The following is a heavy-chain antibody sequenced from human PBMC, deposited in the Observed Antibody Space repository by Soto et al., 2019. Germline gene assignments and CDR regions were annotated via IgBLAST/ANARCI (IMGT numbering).Heavy chain of an antibody. Sequence: PGGSLRLSCAASGFTFNTHSMNWVRQTPGKGLEWISYISSGSSTIYYADSVKGRFTISRHNAKNSVYLQMNSLRAEDTAVYYCARDNDRGDGRFDPWGQGTLVTVSS. CDR1: GFTFNTHS. CDR3: ARDNDRGDGRFDP. CDR2: ISSGSSTI. D-gene: IGHD3-16*01. J-gene: IGHJ5*02. V-gene: IGHV3-48*01.